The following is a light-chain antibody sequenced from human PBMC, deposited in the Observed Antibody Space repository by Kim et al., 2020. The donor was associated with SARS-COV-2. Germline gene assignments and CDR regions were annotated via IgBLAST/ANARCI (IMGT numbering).Light chain of an antibody. Sequence: TSVGDRVTITCRASQSITSYLNWYEQRPGKAPKLLIYGASILHTGVPSRFSGSGSGTDFTLTISSLQPEDFTTYYCQQSYRMPFTFGQGTKVDIK. CDR3: QQSYRMPFT. CDR1: QSITSY. V-gene: IGKV1-39*01. J-gene: IGKJ2*01. CDR2: GAS.